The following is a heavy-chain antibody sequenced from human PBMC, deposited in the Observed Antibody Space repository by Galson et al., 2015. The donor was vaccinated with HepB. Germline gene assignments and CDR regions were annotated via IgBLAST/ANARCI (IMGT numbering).Heavy chain of an antibody. Sequence: CAISGDSVSSDIAAWNWIRQSPSRGFEWLXXTYXXSKXFNDYSPSVRSRIIINSDTSKNHFSLHLNSVTPEDTAVYYCASSRFGFSGWFDPWGQGILVTVSS. J-gene: IGHJ5*02. D-gene: IGHD2-2*01. V-gene: IGHV6-1*01. CDR3: ASSRFGFSGWFDP. CDR1: GDSVSSDIAA. CDR2: TYXXSKXFN.